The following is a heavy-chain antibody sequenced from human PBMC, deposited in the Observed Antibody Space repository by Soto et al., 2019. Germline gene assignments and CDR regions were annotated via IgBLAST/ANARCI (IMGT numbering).Heavy chain of an antibody. V-gene: IGHV5-51*01. CDR2: IYPGDSDT. J-gene: IGHJ6*02. CDR1: GYSFTSYW. Sequence: GESLKISCKGSGYSFTSYWIGWVRQMPGKGLEWMGIIYPGDSDTRYTPSFQGQVTISADKSISTAYLQWSSLKASDTAMYYCARPAATYSSSSYMDVWGQGTTVTVSS. CDR3: ARPAATYSSSSYMDV. D-gene: IGHD6-13*01.